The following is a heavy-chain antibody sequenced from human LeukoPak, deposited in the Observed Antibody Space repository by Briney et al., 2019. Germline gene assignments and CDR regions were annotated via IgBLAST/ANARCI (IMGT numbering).Heavy chain of an antibody. CDR3: AREEYSSGWYTGSWFDP. Sequence: KSSETLSLTCAVYGGPFSGYYWSWIRQPPGKGLEWIGEINHSGSTNYNPSLKSRVTISVDTSKNQFSLKLSSVTAADTAVYYCAREEYSSGWYTGSWFDPWGQGTLVTVSS. CDR1: GGPFSGYY. V-gene: IGHV4-34*01. D-gene: IGHD6-19*01. J-gene: IGHJ5*02. CDR2: INHSGST.